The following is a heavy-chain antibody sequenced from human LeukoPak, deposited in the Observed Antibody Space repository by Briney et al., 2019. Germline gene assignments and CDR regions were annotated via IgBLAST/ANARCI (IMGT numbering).Heavy chain of an antibody. J-gene: IGHJ4*02. D-gene: IGHD4-17*01. V-gene: IGHV2-5*02. Sequence: SGPTLVKPTQTLTLTCTFSGFSLSTSGVGVGWIRQPPGKALEWLALIYWDDDKRYSPSLKSRLTITKDTSKNQVVLTMTNMDPVDTATYYCAHRRFFFSRSYGDYYFDYWGQGTLVTVSS. CDR2: IYWDDDK. CDR1: GFSLSTSGVG. CDR3: AHRRFFFSRSYGDYYFDY.